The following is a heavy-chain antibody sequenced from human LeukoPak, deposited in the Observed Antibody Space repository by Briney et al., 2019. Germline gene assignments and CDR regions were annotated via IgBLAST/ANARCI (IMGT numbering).Heavy chain of an antibody. V-gene: IGHV4-38-2*02. J-gene: IGHJ1*01. CDR2: IYHSGST. D-gene: IGHD3-22*01. Sequence: SETLSLTCTVSGGSISSGHHWGWIRQPPGKGLEWIGSIYHSGSTYYNPSLKSRVTISVDTSKNQFSLKLSSVTAADTAVYYCARVVQSTDSSGFYLPEYFQHWGQGTLVTVSS. CDR3: ARVVQSTDSSGFYLPEYFQH. CDR1: GGSISSGHH.